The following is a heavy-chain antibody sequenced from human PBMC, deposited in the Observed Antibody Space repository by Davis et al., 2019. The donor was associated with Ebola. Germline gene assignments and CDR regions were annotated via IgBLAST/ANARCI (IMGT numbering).Heavy chain of an antibody. J-gene: IGHJ6*02. CDR2: ISGSGGST. Sequence: GESLKISCAASGFTFSSYAMSWVRQAPGKGLEWVSAISGSGGSTYYADSVKGRFTISRDNSKNTLYLQMNSLRAEDTAVYYCASVPRRVFGVAGDYYYGMDVWGQGTTVTVSS. V-gene: IGHV3-23*01. D-gene: IGHD3-3*01. CDR1: GFTFSSYA. CDR3: ASVPRRVFGVAGDYYYGMDV.